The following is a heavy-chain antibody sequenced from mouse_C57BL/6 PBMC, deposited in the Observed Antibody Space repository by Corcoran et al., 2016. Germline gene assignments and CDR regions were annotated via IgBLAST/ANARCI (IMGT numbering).Heavy chain of an antibody. CDR2: INTYSGVP. CDR3: ARGEDYSWFAY. D-gene: IGHD1-1*01. Sequence: QIQLVQSGPELKKPGETVKISCKASGYTFTTYGMSWVKQAPGKGLKWMGWINTYSGVPTYADDFKGRFAFSLETSASTAYLQINNLKNEDTATYFCARGEDYSWFAYWGQGTLVTVSA. V-gene: IGHV9-3*01. CDR1: GYTFTTYG. J-gene: IGHJ3*01.